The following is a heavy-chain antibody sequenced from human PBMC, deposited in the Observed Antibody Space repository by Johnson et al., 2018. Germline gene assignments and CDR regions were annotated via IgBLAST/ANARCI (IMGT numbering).Heavy chain of an antibody. J-gene: IGHJ5*02. CDR1: GFTFSAYS. Sequence: VQLVESGGALVQPGGSLRLSCAASGFTFSAYSMNWVRQAPGKGLEWISYISSRDIIYYADSVKGRFTISRDKAKNSLYLQMNSLRDEDTAVYYCARDASMDAYPVFDPWGQGTLVTVSS. CDR2: ISSRDII. CDR3: ARDASMDAYPVFDP. V-gene: IGHV3-48*02. D-gene: IGHD3-16*01.